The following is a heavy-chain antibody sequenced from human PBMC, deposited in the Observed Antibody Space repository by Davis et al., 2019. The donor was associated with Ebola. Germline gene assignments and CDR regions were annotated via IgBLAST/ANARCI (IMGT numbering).Heavy chain of an antibody. J-gene: IGHJ6*02. D-gene: IGHD2-2*01. V-gene: IGHV6-1*01. CDR3: ARDQGLYCSSTSYYMLYYYGMDV. CDR2: TYYRSKWYN. CDR1: GDSVSSNSAA. Sequence: SQTLSLTCAISGDSVSSNSAAWNWIRQSPSRGLEWLGRTYYRSKWYNDYAVSVKSRITINPDTSKNQFSLQLNSVTPEDTAVYYCARDQGLYCSSTSYYMLYYYGMDVWGQGTTVTVSS.